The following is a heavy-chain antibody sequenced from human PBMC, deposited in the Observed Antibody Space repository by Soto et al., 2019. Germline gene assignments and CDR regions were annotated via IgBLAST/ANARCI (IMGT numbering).Heavy chain of an antibody. V-gene: IGHV1-69*02. Sequence: QVQLVQSGAEVKKPGSSVKVSCKASGGTFSSYTISWVRQAPGQGLEWMGRIIPILGIANYAQKFQGRVTITADKSTSPAYRALSSLRSEDTAVYYCARVGYVDYEAVDPWGQGTLVTVSS. CDR3: ARVGYVDYEAVDP. CDR1: GGTFSSYT. CDR2: IIPILGIA. J-gene: IGHJ5*02. D-gene: IGHD4-17*01.